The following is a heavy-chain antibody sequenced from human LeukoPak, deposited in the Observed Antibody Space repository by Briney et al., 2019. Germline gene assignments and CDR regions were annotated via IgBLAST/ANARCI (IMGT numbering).Heavy chain of an antibody. CDR3: ARVVCSGGSCYYRGWFDP. CDR1: VGSIISYY. V-gene: IGHV4-59*01. Sequence: SETLSLTCTVSVGSIISYYWSWIRQPPGKGLEWIGYIYYSGSTNYNPSLKSRVTISVDTSKNQFYLKLSFVTVADTAVYYCARVVCSGGSCYYRGWFDPWGQGTLVTVSS. D-gene: IGHD2-15*01. CDR2: IYYSGST. J-gene: IGHJ5*02.